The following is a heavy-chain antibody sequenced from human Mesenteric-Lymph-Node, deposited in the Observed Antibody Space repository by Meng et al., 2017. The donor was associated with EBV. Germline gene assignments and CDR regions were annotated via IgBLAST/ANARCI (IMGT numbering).Heavy chain of an antibody. V-gene: IGHV1-2*06. CDR3: ARDGVDPVAAF. Sequence: QGRLGQSGAEVNEPWAYVRVSCKTSGHIFTDYYIHWVRQGPGRGLEWMGRIRPNSGATHYAQTFEDRVTMTRDTSISTVYMELSRLRSDDTAIYFCARDGVDPVAAFWGQGTLVTVSS. CDR1: GHIFTDYY. CDR2: IRPNSGAT. J-gene: IGHJ4*02. D-gene: IGHD6-19*01.